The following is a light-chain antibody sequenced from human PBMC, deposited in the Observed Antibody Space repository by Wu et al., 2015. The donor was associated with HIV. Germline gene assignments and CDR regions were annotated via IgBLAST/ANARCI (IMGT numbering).Light chain of an antibody. CDR1: QTISNNF. Sequence: EIVLTQSPGTLCLFPGETATLSCRVSQTISNNFLAWYQQRPGRAPRVLIYGASNRATGVPDRFSGRGSGTDFILTISRLEAEDSAVYYCQQYVRSRYTFGQGT. CDR3: QQYVRSRYT. J-gene: IGKJ2*01. V-gene: IGKV3-20*01. CDR2: GAS.